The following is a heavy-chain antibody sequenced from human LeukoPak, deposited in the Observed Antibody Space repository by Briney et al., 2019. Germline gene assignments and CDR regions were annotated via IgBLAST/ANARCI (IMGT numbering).Heavy chain of an antibody. CDR1: GGSFSGYY. Sequence: SETLSLTCAVYGGSFSGYYWSWIRQPPGKGLEWIGEINHSGSTNYNPSLKSRVTISVDTSKNQFSLKLSSVTAADTAVYYCAREGYGYYMDVWGKGTTVTVSS. V-gene: IGHV4-34*01. D-gene: IGHD5-12*01. CDR3: AREGYGYYMDV. CDR2: INHSGST. J-gene: IGHJ6*03.